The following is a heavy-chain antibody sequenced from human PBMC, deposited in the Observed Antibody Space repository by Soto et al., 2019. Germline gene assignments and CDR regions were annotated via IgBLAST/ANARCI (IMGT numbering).Heavy chain of an antibody. CDR2: SIPILRIP. D-gene: IGHD4-17*01. CDR3: ARDTVTPGY. V-gene: IGHV1-69*08. J-gene: IGHJ4*02. Sequence: QVQLVQSGAEVKKPGSSVKVSCKASGGTFSSYTISWVRQAPGQGLEWMGRSIPILRIPNYAQKFQGSVTXXAGKSTSTAYMELSSQRSEDTAVYSCARDTVTPGYWGQGTLVTVSS. CDR1: GGTFSSYT.